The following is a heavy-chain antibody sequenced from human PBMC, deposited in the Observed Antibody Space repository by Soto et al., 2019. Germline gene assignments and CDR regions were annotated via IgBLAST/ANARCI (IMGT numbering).Heavy chain of an antibody. CDR2: ISYDGSNR. D-gene: IGHD3-10*01. V-gene: IGHV3-30*03. CDR3: VGGQSCFDY. Sequence: QVQLVESGGGVVQPGRSLRLSCAASGFPFSSYGMHWVREAPGKALERVAVISYDGSNRYSADSVKGRFTISRDNSASTLYLQMNSLRPEDTELYYCVGGQSCFDYRGQGTLVTVSP. CDR1: GFPFSSYG. J-gene: IGHJ4*02.